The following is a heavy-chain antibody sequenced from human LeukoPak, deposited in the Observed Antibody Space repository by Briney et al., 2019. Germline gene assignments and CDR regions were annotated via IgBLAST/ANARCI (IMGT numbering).Heavy chain of an antibody. Sequence: SETLSLTCTVSGGSVSTYFWSWIRQPPGKGLEWIGYIYYSGNSNYNPSPRSRVTISVDTSKNQFSLKLSSVTAADTAVYYCAREAPYGDYVYRAFDIWGQGTMVTVSS. CDR3: AREAPYGDYVYRAFDI. J-gene: IGHJ3*02. CDR2: IYYSGNS. CDR1: GGSVSTYF. D-gene: IGHD4-17*01. V-gene: IGHV4-59*02.